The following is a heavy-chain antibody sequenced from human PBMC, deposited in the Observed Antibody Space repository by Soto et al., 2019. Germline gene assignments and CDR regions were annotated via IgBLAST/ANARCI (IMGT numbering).Heavy chain of an antibody. CDR3: ATTVTTFGKGGWFDP. V-gene: IGHV1-3*01. J-gene: IGHJ5*02. CDR1: GYTFTSYA. Sequence: ASVKVSCKASGYTFTSYAMHWVRQAPGQRLEWMGWINAGNGNTKYSQKLQGRVTITRDTSTSTAYMELRSLRSDDTAVYYCATTVTTFGKGGWFDPWGQGTLVTVSS. CDR2: INAGNGNT. D-gene: IGHD4-17*01.